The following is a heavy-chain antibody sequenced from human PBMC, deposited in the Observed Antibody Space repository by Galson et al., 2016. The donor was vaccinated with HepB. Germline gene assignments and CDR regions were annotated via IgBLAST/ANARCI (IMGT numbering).Heavy chain of an antibody. CDR2: ISGNGGST. D-gene: IGHD3-22*01. CDR3: AKDFYYDAHYFYYGMDV. J-gene: IGHJ6*02. Sequence: SLRLSCAASGFTFSNFAMTWVRQAPGMGLEWVSAISGNGGSTFYADSVKGRFTISRDNSKNTLDLRMNSLRAEDTAVYYCAKDFYYDAHYFYYGMDVWGQGTTVTVSS. CDR1: GFTFSNFA. V-gene: IGHV3-23*01.